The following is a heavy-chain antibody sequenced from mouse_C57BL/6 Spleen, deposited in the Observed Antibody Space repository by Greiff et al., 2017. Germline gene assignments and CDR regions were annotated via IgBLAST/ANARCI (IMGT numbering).Heavy chain of an antibody. Sequence: QQSGPELVKPGASVKISCRASGYSFTSYYLHWVKQRPGQGLEWIGWIYHGSGNPKYYEKFKGTAPLLADTSSITAYMQLSSLTSDDSAVYYCSRGNDYDPFAYWGQGTLVTGSA. D-gene: IGHD2-4*01. CDR2: IYHGSGNP. CDR3: SRGNDYDPFAY. V-gene: IGHV1-66*01. J-gene: IGHJ3*01. CDR1: GYSFTSYY.